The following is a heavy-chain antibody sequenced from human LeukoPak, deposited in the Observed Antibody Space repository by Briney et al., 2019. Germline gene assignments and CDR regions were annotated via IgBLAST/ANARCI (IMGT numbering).Heavy chain of an antibody. Sequence: GGSLRLSCAVSGFTFSSYAMSWVRQAPGKGLEWVSAISGSGGSTYYADSVKGRFTISRDNSKNTLYLQMNSLRAEDTAVYYCAKDSIQLWYTPLWRYWGQGTLVTVSS. CDR2: ISGSGGST. D-gene: IGHD5-18*01. V-gene: IGHV3-23*01. CDR3: AKDSIQLWYTPLWRY. J-gene: IGHJ4*02. CDR1: GFTFSSYA.